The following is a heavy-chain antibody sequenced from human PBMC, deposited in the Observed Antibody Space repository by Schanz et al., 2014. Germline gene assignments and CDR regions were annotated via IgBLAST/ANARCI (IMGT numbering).Heavy chain of an antibody. D-gene: IGHD4-17*01. J-gene: IGHJ4*02. V-gene: IGHV3-66*03. CDR3: AKVFHPYYGGNSFDN. Sequence: EVQLVESGGGLIQPGGSLRLSCAVSGFTVNTNYMSWVRQAPGKGLEWISSMYINSGSTQYADSVKGRFAISRDNSKNTLYLQMNSLRGDDTAVYYCAKVFHPYYGGNSFDNWGQGTLVTVSS. CDR1: GFTVNTNY. CDR2: MYINSGST.